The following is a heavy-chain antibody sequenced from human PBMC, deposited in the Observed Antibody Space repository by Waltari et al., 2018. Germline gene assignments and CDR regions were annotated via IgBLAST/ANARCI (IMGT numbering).Heavy chain of an antibody. CDR1: AYTFSTYG. Sequence: QVHLVQSGAEVKTPGPSVKVSCTASAYTFSTYGLTWVRQAPGQGLEWLGWISAHDGNTNYAPSLQDRVTLNTDTSTYTAYMELNSLRPDDTAVYYCATAVGGNMEFDSWGHGSLVTVSS. D-gene: IGHD6-19*01. CDR3: ATAVGGNMEFDS. CDR2: ISAHDGNT. V-gene: IGHV1-18*01. J-gene: IGHJ4*01.